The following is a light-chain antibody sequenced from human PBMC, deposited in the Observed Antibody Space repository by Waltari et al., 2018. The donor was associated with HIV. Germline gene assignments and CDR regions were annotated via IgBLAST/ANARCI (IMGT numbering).Light chain of an antibody. CDR2: GAS. Sequence: VMTQSPATLSASPGQRATLSCRASQSVSSYLAWYQQIPGQAPRLLIYGASTRATGIPARFSGSGSGTEFTLTISSLQSEDFAVYYCQQYNKWPRGTFGGGTKVEVK. V-gene: IGKV3-15*01. CDR1: QSVSSY. CDR3: QQYNKWPRGT. J-gene: IGKJ4*01.